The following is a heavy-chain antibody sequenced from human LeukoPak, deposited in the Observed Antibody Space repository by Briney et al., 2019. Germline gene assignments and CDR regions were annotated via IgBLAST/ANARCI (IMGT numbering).Heavy chain of an antibody. Sequence: EASVKVSCKASGYTFTSYDINWVRQATGQGLEWMGWMNPNSSNTGYAQKFQGRVTITRNTSISTAYMELSSLRSEDTAVYYCARAGYSSSWYWYWGQGTLVTVSS. D-gene: IGHD6-13*01. CDR1: GYTFTSYD. J-gene: IGHJ4*02. CDR3: ARAGYSSSWYWY. CDR2: MNPNSSNT. V-gene: IGHV1-8*03.